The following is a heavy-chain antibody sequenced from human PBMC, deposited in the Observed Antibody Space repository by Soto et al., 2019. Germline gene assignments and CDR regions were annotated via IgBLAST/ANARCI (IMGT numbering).Heavy chain of an antibody. J-gene: IGHJ5*02. D-gene: IGHD2-15*01. CDR3: AIHVYGGP. CDR2: IIPIFGIA. V-gene: IGHV1-69*02. Sequence: QVQLVQSGAEVKKPGSSVKVSCKASGGTFSSYSISWVRQAPGQGLDWMGRIIPIFGIANYAQKFQGRVTITTDKSASTAYMELSSLRSEDTAVYYCAIHVYGGPWGKGTLVTVSS. CDR1: GGTFSSYS.